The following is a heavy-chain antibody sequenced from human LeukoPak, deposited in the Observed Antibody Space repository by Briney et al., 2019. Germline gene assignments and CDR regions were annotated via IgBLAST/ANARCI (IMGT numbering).Heavy chain of an antibody. D-gene: IGHD3/OR15-3a*01. J-gene: IGHJ4*02. V-gene: IGHV3-23*01. CDR2: ISGSGVST. CDR1: GFTFSSYG. Sequence: GGSLRLSCAASGFTFSSYGMSWVRQAPGKGLEWVSAISGSGVSTYYADSVKGRFTISRDNSKNPLYMQMNSLRAEDTAVYYCAKPTRTGPAKAFDYWGQGTLVTVSS. CDR3: AKPTRTGPAKAFDY.